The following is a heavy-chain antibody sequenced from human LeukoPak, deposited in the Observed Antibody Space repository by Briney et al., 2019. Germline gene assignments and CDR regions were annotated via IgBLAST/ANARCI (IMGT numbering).Heavy chain of an antibody. V-gene: IGHV1-18*01. CDR1: RYTFTRYG. CDR3: ATASRGGWSPLLDY. Sequence: ASVNVSCKAARYTFTRYGISWVGQAPGQGLEGMGWISPYKGNTNYIRKLQGRVTMSTDTSTSTVYMELRSLRSDDTAMYYCATASRGGWSPLLDYWGKGTLVTASS. J-gene: IGHJ4*02. CDR2: ISPYKGNT. D-gene: IGHD6-19*01.